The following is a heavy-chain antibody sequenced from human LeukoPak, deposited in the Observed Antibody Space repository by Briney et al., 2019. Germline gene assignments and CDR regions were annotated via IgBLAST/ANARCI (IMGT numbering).Heavy chain of an antibody. V-gene: IGHV3-23*01. J-gene: IGHJ4*02. CDR3: AKAPVTTCRGAFCYPFDY. Sequence: GGSLRLSCAASGFTLSSYAMSWVRQAPGKGLEWVSAISDTGNTYHADSVKGRFTISKDSSRNTLFLQMNRLRPEDAAVYYCAKAPVTTCRGAFCYPFDYWGLGTLVTVSS. CDR2: ISDTGNT. CDR1: GFTLSSYA. D-gene: IGHD2-15*01.